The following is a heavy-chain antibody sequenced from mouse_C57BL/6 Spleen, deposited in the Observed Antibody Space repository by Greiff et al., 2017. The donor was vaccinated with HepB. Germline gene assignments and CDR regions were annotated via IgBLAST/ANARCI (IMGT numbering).Heavy chain of an antibody. Sequence: VQLVESGAELVRPGASVTLSCKASGYTFTDYEMHWVKQTPVHGLEWIGAIDPETGGTAYNQKFKGKAILTADKSSSTAYMELRSLTSEDSAVYYCTRWYYYGSSSNFDYWGQGTTLTVSS. D-gene: IGHD1-1*01. V-gene: IGHV1-15*01. CDR1: GYTFTDYE. CDR2: IDPETGGT. J-gene: IGHJ2*01. CDR3: TRWYYYGSSSNFDY.